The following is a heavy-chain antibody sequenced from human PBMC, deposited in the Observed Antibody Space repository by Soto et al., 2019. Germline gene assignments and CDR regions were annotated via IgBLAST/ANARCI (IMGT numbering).Heavy chain of an antibody. CDR1: GFTFSSYG. Sequence: EVLSGGSLRLSCAASGFTFSSYGMHWVRQAPGKGLEWVAVISYDGSNKYYADSVKGRFTISRDNSKNTLYLQMNSLRAEDTAVYYCAKDYSLATPRGSFDIWGQGTMVTVSS. V-gene: IGHV3-30*18. J-gene: IGHJ3*02. CDR3: AKDYSLATPRGSFDI. D-gene: IGHD3-16*01. CDR2: ISYDGSNK.